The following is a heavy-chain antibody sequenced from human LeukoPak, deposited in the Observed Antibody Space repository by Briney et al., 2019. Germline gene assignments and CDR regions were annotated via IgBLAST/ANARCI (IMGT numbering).Heavy chain of an antibody. CDR1: GFSVSNNY. CDR3: ARDPDDRSGLDAFET. D-gene: IGHD3-22*01. Sequence: GGSLRLSCAASGFSVSNNYMNWVRQASGKGLEWVSVMHSDGCTFYADSVKGRFTISRDKSKNMFYLQMDSLRAEDTAVYYCARDPDDRSGLDAFETWGQGTKVTVS. J-gene: IGHJ3*02. V-gene: IGHV3-53*01. CDR2: MHSDGCT.